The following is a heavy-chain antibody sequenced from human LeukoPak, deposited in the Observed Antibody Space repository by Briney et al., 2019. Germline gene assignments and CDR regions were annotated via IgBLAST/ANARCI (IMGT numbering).Heavy chain of an antibody. CDR2: ISYDGSNK. CDR3: AGALEYQPNGMDV. V-gene: IGHV3-30-3*01. CDR1: GFTFSSYA. D-gene: IGHD2-2*01. J-gene: IGHJ6*02. Sequence: PGGSLRLSCAASGFTFSSYAMHWVRQAPGKGLEWVAVISYDGSNKYYADSVKGRFTVSRDNSKNTLYLQMNSLRAEDTAVYYCAGALEYQPNGMDVWGQGTTVTVSS.